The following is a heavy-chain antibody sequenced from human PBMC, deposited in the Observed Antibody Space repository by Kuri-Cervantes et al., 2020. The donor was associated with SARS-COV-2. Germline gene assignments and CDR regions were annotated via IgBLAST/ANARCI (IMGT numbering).Heavy chain of an antibody. CDR2: IFSNDEK. D-gene: IGHD2-2*01. CDR1: GGTVSSGSSY. V-gene: IGHV2-26*04. J-gene: IGHJ5*02. Sequence: ETLSLTCTVSGGTVSSGSSYWSWLRQPPGKAREWLAHIFSNDEKSYSTLLKRRLTISKDTSKSQVVLTMTNMDPGDTATYYCAWMGGYCSSTSCSRRFDPWGQGTLVTVSS. CDR3: AWMGGYCSSTSCSRRFDP.